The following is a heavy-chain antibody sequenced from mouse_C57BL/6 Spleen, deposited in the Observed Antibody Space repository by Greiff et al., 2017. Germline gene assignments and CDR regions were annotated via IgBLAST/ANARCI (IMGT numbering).Heavy chain of an antibody. Sequence: QVQLKQPGAELVKPGASVKLSCKASGYTFTSYWMHWVKQRPGQGLEWIGMIHPNSGSTNYNEKFKSKATLTVDKSSSTAYMQLSSLTSEDSAVYYCASPYSFRAMDYWGQGTSVTVSS. CDR2: IHPNSGST. V-gene: IGHV1-64*01. D-gene: IGHD2-12*01. CDR1: GYTFTSYW. J-gene: IGHJ4*01. CDR3: ASPYSFRAMDY.